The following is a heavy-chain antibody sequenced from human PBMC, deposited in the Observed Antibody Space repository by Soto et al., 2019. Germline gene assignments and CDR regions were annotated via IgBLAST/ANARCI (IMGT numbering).Heavy chain of an antibody. Sequence: QITLKESGPTLVKPTQTLTLTCTFSGFSLSTSGVGVGWIRQPPGKALEWLALIYWDDDKRYSPSLKSRLTITKDTSKNQVVLTMTNMDPVDTATYYCAHSPGYSSGWYSFDYWGQGTLVTVSS. V-gene: IGHV2-5*02. CDR1: GFSLSTSGVG. J-gene: IGHJ4*02. CDR3: AHSPGYSSGWYSFDY. D-gene: IGHD6-19*01. CDR2: IYWDDDK.